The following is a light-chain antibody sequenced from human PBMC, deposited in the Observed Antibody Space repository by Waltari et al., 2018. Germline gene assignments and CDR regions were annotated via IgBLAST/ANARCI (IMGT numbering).Light chain of an antibody. CDR2: LGS. Sequence: DILMTQSPLSLSVSPGEPASITCRSSQRLLHSDGYNYLHWYLQKPGQSPQLLIYLGSSRASGVPDRVSGSGSGTYFTLKITRVEPEDVGLYYCMQALQMYTFGQGTRLDI. CDR1: QRLLHSDGYNY. V-gene: IGKV2-28*01. J-gene: IGKJ2*01. CDR3: MQALQMYT.